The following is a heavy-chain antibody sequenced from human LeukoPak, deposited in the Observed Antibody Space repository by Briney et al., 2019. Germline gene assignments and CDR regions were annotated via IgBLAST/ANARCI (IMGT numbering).Heavy chain of an antibody. CDR3: AKDIFGAHGGGPLDI. J-gene: IGHJ3*02. CDR2: ISYDGVYK. CDR1: GFTFSNHA. Sequence: PGRSLRLSCAASGFTFSNHAMHWVLQAPGKGLEWVAVISYDGVYKYYADSVKGRFTISRDNSKNTLYLQMNSLRPEDTAVYSCAKDIFGAHGGGPLDIWGQGTLVTVSA. V-gene: IGHV3-30*18. D-gene: IGHD3-10*02.